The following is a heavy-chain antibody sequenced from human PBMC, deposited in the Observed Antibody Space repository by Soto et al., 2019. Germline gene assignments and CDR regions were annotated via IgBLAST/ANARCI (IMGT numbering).Heavy chain of an antibody. CDR3: ARGIGYYFDS. CDR2: VHYRGST. Sequence: WETLSLTCTVSGGSISSSSFFWGWIRQPPGKGLEWIGNVHYRGSTYYNASLTSRVTISVDTSKNQFSLKLSSVTAADSAVYSCARGIGYYFDSWGQGTLVTVSS. CDR1: GGSISSSSFF. J-gene: IGHJ4*02. V-gene: IGHV4-39*01. D-gene: IGHD5-12*01.